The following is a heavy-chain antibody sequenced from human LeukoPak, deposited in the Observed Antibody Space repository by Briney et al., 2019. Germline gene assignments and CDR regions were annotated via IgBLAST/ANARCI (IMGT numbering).Heavy chain of an antibody. J-gene: IGHJ3*02. CDR3: ASGRTYCGGDCQNDAFDI. Sequence: GEFLKISCKGSGYIFTSYWIGWVRQMPGEGLEWMGIIYPGDSDTRYSPSFQGQVTISADKSISTAYLQWSSLKASDTAMYYCASGRTYCGGDCQNDAFDIWGQGTMVTVSS. V-gene: IGHV5-51*01. CDR1: GYIFTSYW. D-gene: IGHD2-21*02. CDR2: IYPGDSDT.